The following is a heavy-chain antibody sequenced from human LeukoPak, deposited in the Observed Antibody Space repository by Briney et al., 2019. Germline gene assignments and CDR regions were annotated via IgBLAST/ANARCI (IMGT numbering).Heavy chain of an antibody. J-gene: IGHJ4*02. Sequence: PGGSLRLSCAASGFTFSSYWMSWVRQAPGKGLEWVANIKQDGSEKYYVDSVKGRFTISRDNAKNSLFLQMTSLRAEDTAVYYCARDRKSRIVGVIQHYLDYWGQGTLVTVSS. CDR1: GFTFSSYW. CDR3: ARDRKSRIVGVIQHYLDY. D-gene: IGHD1-26*01. V-gene: IGHV3-7*01. CDR2: IKQDGSEK.